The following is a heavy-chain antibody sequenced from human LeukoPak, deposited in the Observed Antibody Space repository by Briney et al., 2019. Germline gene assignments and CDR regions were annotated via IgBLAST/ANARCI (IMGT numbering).Heavy chain of an antibody. CDR2: ISGSGGST. J-gene: IGHJ5*02. V-gene: IGHV3-23*01. D-gene: IGHD2-2*02. CDR3: AKDSPLVVPAAIPDNWFDP. Sequence: GGSLRLSCAASGFTSSSYAMSWVRQAPGKGLEWVSAISGSGGSTYYADSVKGRFTISRDNSKNTLYLQMISLRAEDTAVYYCAKDSPLVVPAAIPDNWFDPWGQGTLVTVSS. CDR1: GFTSSSYA.